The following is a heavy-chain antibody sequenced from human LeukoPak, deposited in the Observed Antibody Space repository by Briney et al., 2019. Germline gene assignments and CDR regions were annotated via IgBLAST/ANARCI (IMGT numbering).Heavy chain of an antibody. Sequence: SETLSLTCTVSGGSISSHYWSWIRQPPGKGLEWIGYIYYSGSTNYNPSLKSRVTISVDTSKNQFSLKLSSVTAADTAVYYCAREYDSSGYYFVGGWFDPWGQGTLVTVSS. CDR2: IYYSGST. CDR1: GGSISSHY. J-gene: IGHJ5*02. CDR3: AREYDSSGYYFVGGWFDP. V-gene: IGHV4-59*11. D-gene: IGHD3-22*01.